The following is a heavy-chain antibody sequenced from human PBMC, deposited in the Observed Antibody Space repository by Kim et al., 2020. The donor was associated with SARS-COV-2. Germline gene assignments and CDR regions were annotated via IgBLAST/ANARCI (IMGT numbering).Heavy chain of an antibody. D-gene: IGHD3-3*01. CDR3: ESREIRITIFGVVILDAFEI. Sequence: SETLSLTCTVSGGSISSGGYYWSWIRQHPGKGLEWIGYIYYSGSTYYNSSLKSRVIISVDTSKNQFYLKLSSVTAEDTAVYYCESREIRITIFGVVILDAFEIWGQETMVTVTS. CDR2: IYYSGST. V-gene: IGHV4-31*03. CDR1: GGSISSGGYY. J-gene: IGHJ3*02.